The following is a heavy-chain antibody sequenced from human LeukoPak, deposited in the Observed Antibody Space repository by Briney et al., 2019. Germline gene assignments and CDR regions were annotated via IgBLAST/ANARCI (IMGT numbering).Heavy chain of an antibody. CDR3: ARRLKVTENVCY. J-gene: IGHJ4*02. D-gene: IGHD3-16*01. CDR2: IYYSGST. V-gene: IGHV4-59*08. CDR1: GCSISSYY. Sequence: SETLSLTCRVSGCSISSYYWSWIRQPPGKGLEWIGYIYYSGSTNYNPSLKSRVTITVDTSNNQYSLKLSSVTAADTAVYYCARRLKVTENVCYWGQGTLVTVSS.